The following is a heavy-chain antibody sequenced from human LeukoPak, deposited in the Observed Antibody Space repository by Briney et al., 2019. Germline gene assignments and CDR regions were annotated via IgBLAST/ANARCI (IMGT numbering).Heavy chain of an antibody. CDR2: VYYSGTT. CDR3: AREGGEQIGDAFDI. Sequence: SETLSLTCTVSGGSISRYYWSWIRQPPGKGLEWIGYVYYSGTTNYNPSLQSRVTMSVDTSKNQFSLYLRSVIAADTAVYYCAREGGEQIGDAFDIWGQGTMVTVSS. V-gene: IGHV4-59*01. CDR1: GGSISRYY. J-gene: IGHJ3*02. D-gene: IGHD1/OR15-1a*01.